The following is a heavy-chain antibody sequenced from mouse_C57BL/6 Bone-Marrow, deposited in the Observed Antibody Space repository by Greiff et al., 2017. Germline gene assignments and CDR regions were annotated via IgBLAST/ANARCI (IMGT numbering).Heavy chain of an antibody. CDR2: ISYDGSN. CDR1: GYSITSGYY. V-gene: IGHV3-6*01. CDR3: ARDDYDDAMDY. J-gene: IGHJ4*01. Sequence: EVQRVESGPGLVKPSQSLSLTCSVTGYSITSGYYWNWIRQFPGNKLEWMGYISYDGSNNYNPSLKNRISITRDTSKNQFFLKLNSVTTEDTATYYCARDDYDDAMDYWGQGTSVTVSS. D-gene: IGHD2-4*01.